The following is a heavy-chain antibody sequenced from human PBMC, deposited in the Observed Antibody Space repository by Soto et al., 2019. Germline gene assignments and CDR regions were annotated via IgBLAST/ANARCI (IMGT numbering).Heavy chain of an antibody. J-gene: IGHJ6*02. V-gene: IGHV2-5*02. CDR1: GLSLSTTGVG. Sequence: QITLKESGPTLVKPTQTLTLTCTFSGLSLSTTGVGVGWIRQPPGKALEWLALIYWDDDKRYSTSLKSRRTINKDTSKNQVVLTMTNMDPVDTATYYCVQSRCGGDCLQSYSSHSYYGLDVWGQGTTVTVSS. CDR3: VQSRCGGDCLQSYSSHSYYGLDV. D-gene: IGHD2-21*02. CDR2: IYWDDDK.